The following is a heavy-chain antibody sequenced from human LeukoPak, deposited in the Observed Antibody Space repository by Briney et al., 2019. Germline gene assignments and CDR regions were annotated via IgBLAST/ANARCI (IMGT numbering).Heavy chain of an antibody. V-gene: IGHV3-23*01. D-gene: IGHD4/OR15-4a*01. CDR1: GFTFSSYA. CDR3: ARDPCGANHCGY. CDR2: ISGSGGST. J-gene: IGHJ4*02. Sequence: QSGGSLRLSCAASGFTFSSYAMSWVRQAPGKGLEWVSAISGSGGSTYYADSVKGRFTISRDNSKNTVYLQMNNLRAGDTAVYYCARDPCGANHCGYWGQGTLVTVSS.